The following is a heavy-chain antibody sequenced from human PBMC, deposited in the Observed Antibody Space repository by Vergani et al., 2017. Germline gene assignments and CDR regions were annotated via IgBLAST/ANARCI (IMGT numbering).Heavy chain of an antibody. J-gene: IGHJ6*02. D-gene: IGHD2-8*01. CDR2: ISGPGLST. CDR1: GFTFSNSA. V-gene: IGHV3-23*04. Sequence: VQLVESGGGLVQSGGSLRLSCAASGFTFSNSAVSWVRQAPGRGLAWVSSISGPGLSTYYADSVKGRFIISRDNTNNSLFLQLRSLRAEDAAVYYCARDCTSGGCPDNYGMDVWGQGATVTVSS. CDR3: ARDCTSGGCPDNYGMDV.